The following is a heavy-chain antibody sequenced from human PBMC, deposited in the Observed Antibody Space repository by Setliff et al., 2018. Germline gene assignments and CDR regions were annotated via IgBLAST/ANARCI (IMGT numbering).Heavy chain of an antibody. D-gene: IGHD5-18*01. CDR2: SNHGGST. Sequence: RPSETLSLTCSVYGESFSNNYWSWIRQTPGKGLEWIGESNHGGSTSYHPSLKSRLTMSVDTSKNQFSLKLTSVTAADTAVYYCARDRTAYSYGLDVWGQGTTVTVSS. V-gene: IGHV4-34*01. CDR3: ARDRTAYSYGLDV. J-gene: IGHJ6*02. CDR1: GESFSNNY.